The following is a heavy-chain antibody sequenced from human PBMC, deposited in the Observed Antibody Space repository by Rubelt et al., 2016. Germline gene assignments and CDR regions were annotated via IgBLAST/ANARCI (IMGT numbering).Heavy chain of an antibody. CDR2: ISAYNGNT. CDR1: GYTFTSYG. D-gene: IGHD5-24*01. V-gene: IGHV1-18*01. J-gene: IGHJ3*02. CDR3: ARRDGYNWDDAFDI. Sequence: QVQLVQSGAEVKKPGASVKVSCKASGYTFTSYGISWVRQAPGQGLEWMGWISAYNGNTNYAQKRQGRVTLTTDTSTSTAYMGLRSLRSDDTAVYYCARRDGYNWDDAFDIWGQGTMVTVSS.